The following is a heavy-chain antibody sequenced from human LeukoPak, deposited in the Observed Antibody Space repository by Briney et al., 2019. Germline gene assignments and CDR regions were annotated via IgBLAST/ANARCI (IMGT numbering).Heavy chain of an antibody. CDR1: GFTFSSYA. J-gene: IGHJ5*02. V-gene: IGHV3-23*01. Sequence: GGSLRLSCAASGFTFSSYAMSWVRQAPGKGLEWVSAISGSGGSTYYADSVKGRFTISRDNSKNTLYLQMNSLRAEGTAVYYCAKDGGHDDYGDPGGQGTLVTVSS. CDR2: ISGSGGST. CDR3: AKDGGHDDYGDP. D-gene: IGHD4-17*01.